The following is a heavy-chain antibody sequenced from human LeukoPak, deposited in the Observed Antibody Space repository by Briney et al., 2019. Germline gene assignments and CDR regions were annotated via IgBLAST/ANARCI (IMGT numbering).Heavy chain of an antibody. Sequence: GGSLRLSCAASGFTFSKYAMNWVRQAPGTGLEWVSAITGSGGSTYYADSVKGRSTTSRDNSKNMLYLQMNSLRAEDTAVYYCAKDQYNWNEAFDYWGQGTLLTVSS. CDR3: AKDQYNWNEAFDY. V-gene: IGHV3-23*01. CDR2: ITGSGGST. CDR1: GFTFSKYA. J-gene: IGHJ4*02. D-gene: IGHD1-20*01.